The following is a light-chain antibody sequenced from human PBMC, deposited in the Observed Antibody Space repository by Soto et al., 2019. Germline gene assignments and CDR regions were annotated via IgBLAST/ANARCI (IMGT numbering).Light chain of an antibody. CDR1: QSVGTS. CDR2: DAS. Sequence: EIVLTQSPATLSLSPGDRASLSCRASQSVGTSLTWYQQKPGQTPGLLIYDASTRATGIPARFSGSGSGTDFTLTISRLEPEEFAVYYCQQYGSSPLTFGGGTKVDIK. V-gene: IGKV3-20*01. CDR3: QQYGSSPLT. J-gene: IGKJ4*01.